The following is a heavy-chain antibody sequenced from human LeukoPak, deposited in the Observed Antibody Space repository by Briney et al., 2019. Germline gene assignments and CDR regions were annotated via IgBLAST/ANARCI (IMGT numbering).Heavy chain of an antibody. D-gene: IGHD3-10*01. Sequence: PSETLSLTCTVSGGSITSNSYYWGWIRQPPGKGLEWIGSIYYSGSTYYNPSVKSRVTISVDTSTNQFSLKLSSVTAADTAVYYCARGPGTYWYFDLWGRGTLVTVSS. CDR2: IYYSGST. CDR3: ARGPGTYWYFDL. V-gene: IGHV4-39*07. J-gene: IGHJ2*01. CDR1: GGSITSNSYY.